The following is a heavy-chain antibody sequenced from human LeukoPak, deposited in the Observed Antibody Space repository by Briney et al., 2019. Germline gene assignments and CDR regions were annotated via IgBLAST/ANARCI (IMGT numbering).Heavy chain of an antibody. Sequence: PGGSLRLSCAASGFTFSSYAMSWVRQAPGKGLEWVAVISYDGSNKYYADSVKGRFTISRDNSKNTLYLQMNSLRAEDTAVYYCARGKVVVSDYWGQGTLVTVPS. J-gene: IGHJ4*02. D-gene: IGHD3-22*01. V-gene: IGHV3-30-3*01. CDR1: GFTFSSYA. CDR2: ISYDGSNK. CDR3: ARGKVVVSDY.